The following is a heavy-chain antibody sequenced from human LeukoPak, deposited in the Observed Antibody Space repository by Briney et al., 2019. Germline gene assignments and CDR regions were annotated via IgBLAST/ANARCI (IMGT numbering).Heavy chain of an antibody. D-gene: IGHD5-12*01. J-gene: IGHJ4*02. CDR2: ISSSGSTI. CDR3: ARDLYNSGRSGIREFDY. CDR1: GFTFSSYE. Sequence: GGSLRPSCAASGFTFSSYETNWVRQAPGKGLEWVSYISSSGSTIYYADSVKGRFTISRDNAKNSLYLQMNSLRAEDTAVYYCARDLYNSGRSGIREFDYWGQGTLVTVSS. V-gene: IGHV3-48*03.